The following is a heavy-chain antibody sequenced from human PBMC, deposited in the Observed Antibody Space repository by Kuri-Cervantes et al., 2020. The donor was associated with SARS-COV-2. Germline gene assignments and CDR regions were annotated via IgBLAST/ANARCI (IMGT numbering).Heavy chain of an antibody. V-gene: IGHV1-18*01. CDR2: NSAYNGNT. J-gene: IGHJ4*02. Sequence: ASVKVSCKASGYTFTSYGISWVRQAPGQGLEWMGWNSAYNGNTNYAQKFQGRVTITTDESTSTAYMELSSLRSEDTAVYYCARATGPPGYFDYWGQGTLVTVSS. CDR3: ARATGPPGYFDY. CDR1: GYTFTSYG.